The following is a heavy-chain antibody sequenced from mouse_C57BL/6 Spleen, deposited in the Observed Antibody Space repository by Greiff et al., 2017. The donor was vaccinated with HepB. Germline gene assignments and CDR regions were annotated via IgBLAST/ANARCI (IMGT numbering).Heavy chain of an antibody. CDR2: IYPGSGNT. J-gene: IGHJ3*01. CDR3: ARSRSDYFLAY. V-gene: IGHV1-76*01. CDR1: GYTFTDYY. Sequence: QVQLQQSGAELVRPGASVKLSCKASGYTFTDYYINWVKQRPGQGLEWIARIYPGSGNTYYNEKFKGKATLTAEKSSSTAYMQLSSLTSEDSAVYFCARSRSDYFLAYWGQGTLVTVSA. D-gene: IGHD2-4*01.